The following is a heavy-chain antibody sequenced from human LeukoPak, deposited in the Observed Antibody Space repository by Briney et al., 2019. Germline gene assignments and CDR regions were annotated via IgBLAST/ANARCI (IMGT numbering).Heavy chain of an antibody. Sequence: PGESLRLSCAASGFTFSSYSMNWVRQAPGKGLEWVSSISSSSSYIYYADTVKGRFTISRDNAKNSLYLQMNSLRAEDTAVYYCARDGYGSGSYYLYPFDYWGQGTLVTVSS. CDR1: GFTFSSYS. CDR2: ISSSSSYI. D-gene: IGHD3-10*01. J-gene: IGHJ4*02. V-gene: IGHV3-21*01. CDR3: ARDGYGSGSYYLYPFDY.